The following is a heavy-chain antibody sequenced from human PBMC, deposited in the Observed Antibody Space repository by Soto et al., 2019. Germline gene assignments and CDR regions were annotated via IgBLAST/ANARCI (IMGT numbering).Heavy chain of an antibody. CDR3: TRSGNKFYYYGMDV. D-gene: IGHD6-25*01. Sequence: GGSLRLSCVASGFTFRSYEMNWVRQAPGKGLEWVSYISSSGSVIKYGDSVKGRFTISRDNAKNSLYLQMNSLRAEDTALYYCTRSGNKFYYYGMDVWGQGTTVTVSS. CDR1: GFTFRSYE. J-gene: IGHJ6*02. CDR2: ISSSGSVI. V-gene: IGHV3-48*03.